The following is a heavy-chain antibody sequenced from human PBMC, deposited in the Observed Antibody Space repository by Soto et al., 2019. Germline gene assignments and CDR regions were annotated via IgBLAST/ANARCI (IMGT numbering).Heavy chain of an antibody. CDR2: ITSSGGST. Sequence: EMQLLESGGALEQPGGSLRLSCAASGLTFSTYAMTWVRLPPGRGLDYVSAITSSGGSTYYADSVKGRFTISRDNSKNTLYLQMNSLRAEDTAVYYCASYPGSSPAGVNYWGQGTLVTVSS. CDR3: ASYPGSSPAGVNY. V-gene: IGHV3-23*01. J-gene: IGHJ4*02. CDR1: GLTFSTYA. D-gene: IGHD1-26*01.